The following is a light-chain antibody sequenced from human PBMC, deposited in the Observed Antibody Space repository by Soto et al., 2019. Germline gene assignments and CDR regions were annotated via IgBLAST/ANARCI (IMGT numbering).Light chain of an antibody. V-gene: IGLV2-8*01. CDR1: TSDVGGY. Sequence: QSALTQPASVSGSPGQPITISCTGTTSDVGGYVSWYQQHPGKAPKLIIYEVSNRPSGVPDRFSGSKSGNTASLTVSGLQAEDEADYFCSSFAGSNNYVVFGGGTKLTVL. CDR3: SSFAGSNNYVV. J-gene: IGLJ2*01. CDR2: EVS.